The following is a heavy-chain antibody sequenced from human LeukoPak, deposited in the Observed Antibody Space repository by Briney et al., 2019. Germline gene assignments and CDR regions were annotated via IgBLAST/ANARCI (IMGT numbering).Heavy chain of an antibody. CDR2: INWNGGST. V-gene: IGHV3-20*04. CDR1: GFTFDDYG. D-gene: IGHD3-22*01. CDR3: ARGLYDSSGYYLAGY. J-gene: IGHJ4*02. Sequence: PGGSLRLSCAASGFTFDDYGMSWARQAPGKGLEWVSGINWNGGSTGYADSVKGRFTISRDNAKNSLYLQMNSLRAEDTALYYCARGLYDSSGYYLAGYWGQGTLVTVSS.